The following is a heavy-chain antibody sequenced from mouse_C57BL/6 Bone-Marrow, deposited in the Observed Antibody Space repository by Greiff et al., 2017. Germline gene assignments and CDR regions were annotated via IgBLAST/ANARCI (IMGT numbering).Heavy chain of an antibody. CDR2: ISSGGSYT. Sequence: EVKVVESGGDLVKPGGSLKLSCAASGFTFSSYGMSWVRQTPDKRLEWVATISSGGSYTYYPDSVKGRFTISRDNAKNTLYLQMSSLTSEDTAMYYCARYRGLLRSFAYWGQGTLVTVTA. J-gene: IGHJ3*01. CDR1: GFTFSSYG. CDR3: ARYRGLLRSFAY. D-gene: IGHD2-3*01. V-gene: IGHV5-6*01.